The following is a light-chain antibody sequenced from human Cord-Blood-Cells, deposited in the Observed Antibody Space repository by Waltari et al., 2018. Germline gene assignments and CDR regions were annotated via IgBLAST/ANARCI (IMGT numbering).Light chain of an antibody. Sequence: IVLTQSPGTLPLSPGKRATLSCRASQSVSSSYLAWYQQKPGQAPRLLIYGASSRATGLPDRFSGSGSGTDFTLTISRLEPEDSAVYYCQQYGSSRTFGQGTKVEIK. CDR1: QSVSSSY. J-gene: IGKJ1*01. CDR2: GAS. CDR3: QQYGSSRT. V-gene: IGKV3-20*01.